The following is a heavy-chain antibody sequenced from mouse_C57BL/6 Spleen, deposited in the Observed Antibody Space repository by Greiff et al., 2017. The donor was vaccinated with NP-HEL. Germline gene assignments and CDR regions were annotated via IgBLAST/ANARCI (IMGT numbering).Heavy chain of an antibody. CDR1: GYSITSGYY. Sequence: EVQLQESGPGLVKPSQSLSLTCSVTGYSITSGYYWNWIRQFPGNKLEWMGYISYDGSNNYNPSLKNRISITRDTSKNQFFLKLNSVTTEDTATYYCAREGTTVVGYYYAMDYWGQGTSVTVSS. CDR3: AREGTTVVGYYYAMDY. V-gene: IGHV3-6*01. J-gene: IGHJ4*01. CDR2: ISYDGSN. D-gene: IGHD1-1*01.